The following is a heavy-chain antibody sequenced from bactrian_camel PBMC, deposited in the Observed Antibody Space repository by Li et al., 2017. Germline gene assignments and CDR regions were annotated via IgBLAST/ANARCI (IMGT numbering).Heavy chain of an antibody. V-gene: IGHV3S1*01. CDR2: INMHGGT. CDR1: GYTWSGYC. CDR3: GRGLLQHHFY. Sequence: HVQLVESGGGSVQAGGSLRLSCAASGYTWSGYCMNWFRQAPGKEREMVAAINMHGGTATADSVKGRFTISRDNAKNSLLLQLNSLKTEDTAMYYCGRGLLQHHFYWGQGTQVTVS. J-gene: IGHJ4*01. D-gene: IGHD2*01.